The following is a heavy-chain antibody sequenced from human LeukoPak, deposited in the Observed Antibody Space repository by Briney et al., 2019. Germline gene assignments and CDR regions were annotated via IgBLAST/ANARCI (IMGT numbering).Heavy chain of an antibody. CDR2: ISYDVSNK. J-gene: IGHJ3*02. CDR1: GFTFSSYG. D-gene: IGHD4-17*01. V-gene: IGHV3-30*18. Sequence: PGRSLRLSCAASGFTFSSYGMHWVRQAPGRGLEWVALISYDVSNKYYADSVKGRFTISRDNSKNTLDLQMNSLRAEDTAVYYCAKDPNGDYIGTFDIWGQGTMVTVSS. CDR3: AKDPNGDYIGTFDI.